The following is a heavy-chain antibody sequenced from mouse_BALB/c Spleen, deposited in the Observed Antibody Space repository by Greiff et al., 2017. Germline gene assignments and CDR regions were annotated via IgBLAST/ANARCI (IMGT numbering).Heavy chain of an antibody. CDR2: ISSGGSYT. J-gene: IGHJ2*01. CDR1: GFTFSSYA. CDR3: AREGLRGGFDY. D-gene: IGHD1-1*01. V-gene: IGHV5-9-4*01. Sequence: EVMLVESGGGLVKPGGSLKLSCAASGFTFSSYAMSWVRQSPEKRLEWVAEISSGGSYTYYPDTVTGRFTISRDNAKNTLYLEMSSLRSEDTAMYYCAREGLRGGFDYWGQGTTLTVSS.